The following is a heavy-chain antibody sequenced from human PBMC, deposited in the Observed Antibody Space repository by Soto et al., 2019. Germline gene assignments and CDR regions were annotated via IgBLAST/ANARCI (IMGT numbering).Heavy chain of an antibody. CDR3: ASRGIAALSYVDV. Sequence: PSETLSLTCAVYGGSFSGYYWSWIRQPPGKGLEWIGEINHSGSTNYNPSLKSRVTISVDTSKNQFSLKLSSVTAADTAVYYCASRGIAALSYVDVWGKGTTVTVSS. D-gene: IGHD6-13*01. V-gene: IGHV4-34*01. CDR1: GGSFSGYY. CDR2: INHSGST. J-gene: IGHJ6*03.